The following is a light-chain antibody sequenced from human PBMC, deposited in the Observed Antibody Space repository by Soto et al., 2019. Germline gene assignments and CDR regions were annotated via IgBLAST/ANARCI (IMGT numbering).Light chain of an antibody. V-gene: IGKV2-28*01. CDR1: QSLLHSNGYKY. CDR3: MQGLQIPYT. Sequence: DIVMTQSPLSLPVTPGEPASISCRSSQSLLHSNGYKYLDWYLQKPGQSPQLLIYLGSNRASGVTDRFSGSGSGTDFTLKISRVESEDVGVYYCMQGLQIPYTFGQGTKLEIK. CDR2: LGS. J-gene: IGKJ2*01.